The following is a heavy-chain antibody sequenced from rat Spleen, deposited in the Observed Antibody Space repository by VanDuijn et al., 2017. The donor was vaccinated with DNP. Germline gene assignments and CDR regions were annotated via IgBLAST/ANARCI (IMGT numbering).Heavy chain of an antibody. Sequence: EVQLVESGGDLVQPGRSLKLSCAASGFTFSFYDMAWVRQAPKKGLEWVATISTSGSRTYYPDSVKGRFTISRDNAKSSLYLQMNSLKSEDTATYYCGKNTGYYFDHWGQGVMVTVSS. V-gene: IGHV5-7*01. J-gene: IGHJ2*01. CDR2: ISTSGSRT. CDR3: GKNTGYYFDH. CDR1: GFTFSFYD. D-gene: IGHD4-1*01.